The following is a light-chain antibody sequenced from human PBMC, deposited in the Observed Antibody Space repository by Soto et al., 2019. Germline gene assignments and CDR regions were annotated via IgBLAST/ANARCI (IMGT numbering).Light chain of an antibody. J-gene: IGKJ3*01. CDR1: QRVSTNY. V-gene: IGKV3-20*01. CDR2: DAY. Sequence: EIVLTQSPGTLSLSPGERATLSCRASQRVSTNYLAWYQRKPGQAPRLLIYDAYTTATGIPDRFSGSGAGTDFTLTISRPEPKDSAVYFCQQYGSSPRTFGTGTTGAIK. CDR3: QQYGSSPRT.